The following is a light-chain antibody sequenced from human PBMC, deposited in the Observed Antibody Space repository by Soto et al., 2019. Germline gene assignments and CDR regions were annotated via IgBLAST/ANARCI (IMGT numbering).Light chain of an antibody. V-gene: IGKV3-20*01. J-gene: IGKJ1*01. CDR2: GAS. CDR1: QSVSSSY. Sequence: IVLTQSPGTLSLSPGERATLSCRASQSVSSSYLAWYQQKPGQAPRLLIYGASSRATGIPDRFSGSGSGTDFTLTISSLQSEDSAVYYCQQYNNWPPWTFGQGTKVDIK. CDR3: QQYNNWPPWT.